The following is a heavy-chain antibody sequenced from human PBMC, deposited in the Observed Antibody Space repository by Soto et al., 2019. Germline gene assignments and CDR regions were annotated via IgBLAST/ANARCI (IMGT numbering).Heavy chain of an antibody. CDR3: ERDFLTYYAILTASQGGAFDI. CDR2: IYTSGST. Sequence: SETLSLTCTVSGGSISSYYWSWIRQPAGKGLEWIGRIYTSGSTNYNPSLKSRVTMSVDTSKNQFSLKLSSVTAADTAVYYCERDFLTYYAILTASQGGAFDIWGQGSMVTVSS. CDR1: GGSISSYY. D-gene: IGHD3-9*01. J-gene: IGHJ3*02. V-gene: IGHV4-4*07.